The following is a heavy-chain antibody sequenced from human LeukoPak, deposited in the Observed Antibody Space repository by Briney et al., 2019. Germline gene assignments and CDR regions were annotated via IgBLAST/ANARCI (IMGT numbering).Heavy chain of an antibody. D-gene: IGHD4-17*01. J-gene: IGHJ4*02. CDR2: IQTGGTT. CDR1: GGSIGSDVYY. CDR3: ASERNVPVTTGGYYIDH. Sequence: SETLSLTCSVSGGSIGSDVYYWTWIRQPAGKGLEFLGRIQTGGTTYYNPSLKSRVMMSLDTSKNQFSLTLTSMTAADTAMYYCASERNVPVTTGGYYIDHWGQGTRVIVSS. V-gene: IGHV4-61*02.